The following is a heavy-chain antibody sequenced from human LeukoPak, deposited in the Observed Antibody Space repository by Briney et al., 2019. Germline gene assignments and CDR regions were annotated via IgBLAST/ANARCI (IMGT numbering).Heavy chain of an antibody. Sequence: SETLSLTCTVSGGSISTSNYYWGWIRQPPGKGLEWIGYIYYSGSTNYNPSLKSRVTISVDTSKNQFSLKLSSVTAADTAVYYCARVIVVVNTVGWFDPWGQGTLVTVSS. J-gene: IGHJ5*02. CDR1: GGSISTSNYY. V-gene: IGHV4-61*05. CDR2: IYYSGST. D-gene: IGHD3-22*01. CDR3: ARVIVVVNTVGWFDP.